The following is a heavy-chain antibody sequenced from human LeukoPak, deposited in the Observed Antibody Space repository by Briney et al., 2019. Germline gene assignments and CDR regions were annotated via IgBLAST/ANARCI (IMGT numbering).Heavy chain of an antibody. CDR1: GFTFSSYA. CDR3: AKFLYGDYPSSLDY. Sequence: PGGSLRLSCAASGFTFSSYAMSWVRQAPGKGLEWVSAISGSGGSTYYADSVKGRFTISRDNSKNTLYLQMNCLRAEDTAVYYCAKFLYGDYPSSLDYWGQGTLVTVSS. CDR2: ISGSGGST. D-gene: IGHD4-17*01. V-gene: IGHV3-23*01. J-gene: IGHJ4*02.